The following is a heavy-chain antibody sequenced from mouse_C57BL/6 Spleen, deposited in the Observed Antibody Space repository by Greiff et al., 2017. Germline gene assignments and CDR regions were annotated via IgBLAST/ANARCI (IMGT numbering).Heavy chain of an antibody. CDR3: TREENYYGSSYDYAMDY. CDR2: ISSGGDYI. V-gene: IGHV5-9-1*02. J-gene: IGHJ4*01. CDR1: GFTFSSYA. D-gene: IGHD1-1*01. Sequence: EVQGVESGEGLVKPGGSLTLSCAASGFTFSSYAMSWVRQTPEKRLEWVAYISSGGDYIYYADTVKGRFTISRDNDRNTLYLQMSRLKSEDTDMYYCTREENYYGSSYDYAMDYWGQGTSVTVSS.